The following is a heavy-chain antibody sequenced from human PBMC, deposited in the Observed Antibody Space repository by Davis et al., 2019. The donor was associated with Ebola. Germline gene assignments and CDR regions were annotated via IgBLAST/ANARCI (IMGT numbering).Heavy chain of an antibody. V-gene: IGHV3-11*01. CDR1: GFTFSDYY. CDR2: ISNSISTV. J-gene: IGHJ5*02. CDR3: AKDWGYCTGDACYLDP. Sequence: GGSLRLSCVGSGFTFSDYYMSWIRQAPGKGLEWISYISNSISTVYYADSVKGRFTISRDNAKNSLFLQMNSLRVEDTAVYYCAKDWGYCTGDACYLDPWGQGTLVTVSS. D-gene: IGHD2-8*02.